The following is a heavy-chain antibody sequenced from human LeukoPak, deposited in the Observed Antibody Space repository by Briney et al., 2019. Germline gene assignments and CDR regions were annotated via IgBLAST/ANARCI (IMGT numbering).Heavy chain of an antibody. D-gene: IGHD6-25*01. CDR2: TYYRSKWYN. CDR3: ARGRLMAFDI. V-gene: IGHV6-1*01. Sequence: SQTLSLTCAISGDSVSSDSAAWNWMSQSPSRGLEWLGRTYYRSKWYNEYAVSVRSRITINPDTSRNQFSLQLNSVTPEDTAVYYCARGRLMAFDIWVLGTMVTVSS. CDR1: GDSVSSDSAA. J-gene: IGHJ3*02.